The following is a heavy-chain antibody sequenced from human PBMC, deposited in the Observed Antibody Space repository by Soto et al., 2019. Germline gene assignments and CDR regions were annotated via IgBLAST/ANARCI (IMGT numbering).Heavy chain of an antibody. Sequence: SETLSLTCTVSGGSISSYYWSWIRQPPGKGLEWIGYIYYSGSTNYNPSLKSRVTISVDTSKNQFSLKLSSVAAADTAVYYCARGTPVLRYFDWSAGFDIWGQGTMVTVSS. V-gene: IGHV4-59*01. CDR1: GGSISSYY. D-gene: IGHD3-9*01. CDR3: ARGTPVLRYFDWSAGFDI. J-gene: IGHJ3*02. CDR2: IYYSGST.